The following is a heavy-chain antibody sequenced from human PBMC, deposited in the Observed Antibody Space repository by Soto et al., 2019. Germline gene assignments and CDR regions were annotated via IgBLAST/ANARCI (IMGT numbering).Heavy chain of an antibody. V-gene: IGHV4-59*08. CDR1: GDFISSHY. CDR3: ARPEGIAPAVWYFDL. D-gene: IGHD2-15*01. J-gene: IGHJ2*01. CDR2: VYYDGKT. Sequence: QVQLQESGPGLVKPSETLSLTCTVSGDFISSHYWSWIRQPPGKGLEWIGYVYYDGKTDSSPSRKSRVTISLDTSKNLVSLSLTAVTAADTAVYYCARPEGIAPAVWYFDLWGRGALVTVSS.